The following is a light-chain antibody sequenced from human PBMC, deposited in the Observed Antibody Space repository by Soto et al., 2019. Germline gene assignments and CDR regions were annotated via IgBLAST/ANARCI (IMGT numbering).Light chain of an antibody. V-gene: IGLV2-14*03. CDR3: SSYTSTSTKEV. Sequence: QSALTQPASVSGSPGQSITISRTGTSSDVGGYNYVSWYQHHPGKAPKLMIYDVNYRPSGVSNRFSGSKSGNTASLTISGLQAEDEADYYCSSYTSTSTKEVFGGGTKLTVL. J-gene: IGLJ2*01. CDR2: DVN. CDR1: SSDVGGYNY.